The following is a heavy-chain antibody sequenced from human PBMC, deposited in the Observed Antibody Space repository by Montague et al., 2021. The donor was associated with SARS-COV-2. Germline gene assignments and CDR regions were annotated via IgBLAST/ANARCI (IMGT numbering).Heavy chain of an antibody. CDR3: ARGRTVTTFYYYYGMDV. V-gene: IGHV4-34*01. Sequence: SETLSLTCSVYGGSFSGYYWSWIRQPPGKGLEWIGEINHSGSTNYNPSLKSRVTISVDTSKNQFSLKLSSVTAADTAVYYCARGRTVTTFYYYYGMDVWGQGTTVTVSS. CDR2: INHSGST. J-gene: IGHJ6*02. CDR1: GGSFSGYY. D-gene: IGHD4-17*01.